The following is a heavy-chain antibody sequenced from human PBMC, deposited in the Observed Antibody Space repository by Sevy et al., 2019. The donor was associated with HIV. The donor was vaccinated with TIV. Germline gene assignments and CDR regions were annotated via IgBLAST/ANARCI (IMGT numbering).Heavy chain of an antibody. CDR2: IVTSIGPA. D-gene: IGHD3-22*01. CDR3: ARPPYDSTGYYPLYFYAMDV. V-gene: IGHV1-69*13. J-gene: IGHJ6*02. CDR1: GGSFTSFV. Sequence: ASVKVSCKASGGSFTSFVFNWVRLAPGQGLEWMGGIVTSIGPAKYAQKFQGRVTITADESTNTTYMELSSLRSEDTAIYYCARPPYDSTGYYPLYFYAMDVWGQGTTVTVSS.